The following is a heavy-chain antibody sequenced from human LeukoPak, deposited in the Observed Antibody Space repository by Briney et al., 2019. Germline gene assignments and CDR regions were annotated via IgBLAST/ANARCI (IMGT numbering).Heavy chain of an antibody. J-gene: IGHJ4*02. D-gene: IGHD2-21*02. CDR3: ESIAYCGGDCYFDY. CDR1: GYTFTSYA. Sequence: ASVKVSCKASGYTFTSYAMHWVRQAPGQRLEWMGWINAGNGNTKYSQKLQGRATITRDTSASIAYMELSSLRSEDTAVYYCESIAYCGGDCYFDYWGQGTLVTVSS. V-gene: IGHV1-3*01. CDR2: INAGNGNT.